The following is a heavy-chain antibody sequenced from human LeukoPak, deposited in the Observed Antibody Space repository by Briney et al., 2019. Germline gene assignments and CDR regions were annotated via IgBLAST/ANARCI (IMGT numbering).Heavy chain of an antibody. D-gene: IGHD6-19*01. Sequence: SETLSLTCAVYGGSFSGYYWSWIRQPPGKGLEWIGEINHSGSTNYNPSLKSRVTISVDTSKNQFSLKLSSVTAAATAVYYCARWYSSGWGLDYWGQGTLVTVSS. CDR1: GGSFSGYY. V-gene: IGHV4-34*01. J-gene: IGHJ4*02. CDR3: ARWYSSGWGLDY. CDR2: INHSGST.